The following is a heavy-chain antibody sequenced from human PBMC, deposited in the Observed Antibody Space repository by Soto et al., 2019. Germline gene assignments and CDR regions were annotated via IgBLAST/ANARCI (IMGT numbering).Heavy chain of an antibody. D-gene: IGHD3-10*01. CDR1: GGSISSSSYY. V-gene: IGHV4-39*02. CDR2: IYYSGST. CDR3: ARERITMVRGVRRGYGMDV. Sequence: PSETLSLTCTVSGGSISSSSYYWGWIRQPPGKGLEWIGSIYYSGSTYYNPSLKSRVTISVDTSKNQFSLKLSSVTAADTAVYYCARERITMVRGVRRGYGMDVWGQGTTVT. J-gene: IGHJ6*02.